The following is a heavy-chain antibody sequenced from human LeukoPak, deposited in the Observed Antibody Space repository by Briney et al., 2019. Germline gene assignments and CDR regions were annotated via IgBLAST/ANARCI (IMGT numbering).Heavy chain of an antibody. CDR3: AKHYYDSSGYYRKLNYFDY. Sequence: GGSLRLSCAASGFTFSSYAMSWVRQAPGKGLEWVSAISGSGGSTYYADSVKGRFTISRDNSKNTLYLQMNSQRAEDTAVYYCAKHYYDSSGYYRKLNYFDYWGQGTLVTVSS. CDR2: ISGSGGST. J-gene: IGHJ4*02. D-gene: IGHD3-22*01. CDR1: GFTFSSYA. V-gene: IGHV3-23*01.